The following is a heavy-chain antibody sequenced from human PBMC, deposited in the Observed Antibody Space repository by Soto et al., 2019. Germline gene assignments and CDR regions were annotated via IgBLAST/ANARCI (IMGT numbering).Heavy chain of an antibody. CDR2: IIPIFGTA. CDR3: AGSGYIVVSLDV. V-gene: IGHV1-69*13. J-gene: IGHJ6*02. CDR1: GVTFSSYA. Sequence: SVKVSCKASGVTFSSYAISWVRQAPGQGLEWMGGIIPIFGTANYAQKFQGRVTITADESTSTAYMELRSLRSEDTAVYYCAGSGYIVVSLDVWGQGTTVTVSS. D-gene: IGHD2-15*01.